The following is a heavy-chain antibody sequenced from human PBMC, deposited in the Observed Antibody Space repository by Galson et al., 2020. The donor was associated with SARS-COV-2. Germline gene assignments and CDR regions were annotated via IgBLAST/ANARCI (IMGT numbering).Heavy chain of an antibody. CDR3: AGGLSGGLPYYYFYGRDV. CDR1: GYSFTGYY. J-gene: IGHJ6*02. CDR2: INPSTGGA. V-gene: IGHV1-2*02. D-gene: IGHD3-16*02. Sequence: ASVKVSCKASGYSFTGYYLYWVRQAPGQGLEYMGWINPSTGGASYGQKFQARVILASDMSIRTAYMELRRLRFDDTAVYFCAGGLSGGLPYYYFYGRDVWGQGTTVTVSS.